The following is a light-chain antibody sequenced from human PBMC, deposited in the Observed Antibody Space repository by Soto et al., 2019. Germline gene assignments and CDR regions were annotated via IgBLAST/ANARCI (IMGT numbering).Light chain of an antibody. J-gene: IGLJ1*01. Sequence: QSALTQPPSASGSPGQSVTISCTGTSSDVGGYKYVSWYQQHPGKAPKLMIFEVNKRPSGVPDRFSGSKSGNTASLTISGRQAEDEADYYCSSYAGINNFCVFGTGTKVTVL. CDR3: SSYAGINNFCV. CDR1: SSDVGGYKY. CDR2: EVN. V-gene: IGLV2-8*01.